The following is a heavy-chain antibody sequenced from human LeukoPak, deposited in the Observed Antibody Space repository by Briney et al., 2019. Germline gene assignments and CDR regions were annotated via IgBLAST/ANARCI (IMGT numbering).Heavy chain of an antibody. J-gene: IGHJ5*02. CDR3: ARAPYDILTGYSLNWFDP. Sequence: ASVKVSCKASGYTFTTYAMHWVRQAPGQRLEWMGWINGYNGNTKYSQKFQGRVTITRDTSAYTVYMELRSLSSADTAVYFCARAPYDILTGYSLNWFDPWGQGTLVTVSS. CDR2: INGYNGNT. CDR1: GYTFTTYA. V-gene: IGHV1-3*01. D-gene: IGHD3-9*01.